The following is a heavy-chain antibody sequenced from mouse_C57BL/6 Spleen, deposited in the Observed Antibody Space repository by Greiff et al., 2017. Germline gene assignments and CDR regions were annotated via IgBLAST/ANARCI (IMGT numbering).Heavy chain of an antibody. CDR1: GYTFTSYW. V-gene: IGHV1-50*01. D-gene: IGHD2-4*01. CDR2: IDPSDSYT. CDR3: ARFYDYVFAY. J-gene: IGHJ3*01. Sequence: QVQLQQPGAELVKPGASVKLSCKASGYTFTSYWMQWVKQRPGQGLEWIGEIDPSDSYTNYNQKFKGKATLTVDTSSSTAYMQLSSLTSEDSAVYYGARFYDYVFAYWGQGTLVTVSA.